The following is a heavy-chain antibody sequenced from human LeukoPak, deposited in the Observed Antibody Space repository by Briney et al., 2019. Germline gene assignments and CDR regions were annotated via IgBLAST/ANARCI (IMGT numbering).Heavy chain of an antibody. Sequence: SETLSLTCTVSGGSISSYYWSWIRQPPGKGLEWIGYIYTSGSTNYNPSLKSRVTISVDTSKNQFPLKLSSVTAADTAVYYCARLRYHCTNGVCYSWFDPWGQGTLVTVSS. D-gene: IGHD2-8*01. V-gene: IGHV4-4*09. CDR3: ARLRYHCTNGVCYSWFDP. CDR2: IYTSGST. CDR1: GGSISSYY. J-gene: IGHJ5*02.